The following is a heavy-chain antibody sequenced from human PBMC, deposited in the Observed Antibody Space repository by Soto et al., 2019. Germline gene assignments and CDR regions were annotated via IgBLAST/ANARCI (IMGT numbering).Heavy chain of an antibody. J-gene: IGHJ6*02. CDR3: ARDKFASGSGIDGYYYYGMDV. CDR1: GFTFSSYG. D-gene: IGHD6-25*01. V-gene: IGHV3-33*01. Sequence: QVQLVESGGGVVQPGRSLRLSCAASGFTFSSYGMHWVRQAPGKGLEWVAVIWYDGSNKYYADSVKGRFTISRDNSKNTLYLQMNSLRAEDTAVYYCARDKFASGSGIDGYYYYGMDVWGQGTTVTVSS. CDR2: IWYDGSNK.